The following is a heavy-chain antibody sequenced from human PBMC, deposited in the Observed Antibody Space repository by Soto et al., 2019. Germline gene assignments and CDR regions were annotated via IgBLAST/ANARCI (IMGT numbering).Heavy chain of an antibody. CDR2: INPNSGGT. CDR3: AREGSSSVGGMDV. D-gene: IGHD1-26*01. V-gene: IGHV1-2*04. J-gene: IGHJ6*02. CDR1: GYTFTGYY. Sequence: ASVKVSCKASGYTFTGYYMHWVRQAPGQGLEWMGWINPNSGGTNYAQKFQGWVTMTRDTPISTAYMELSRLRSDDTAVYYCAREGSSSVGGMDVWGQGTTVTVYS.